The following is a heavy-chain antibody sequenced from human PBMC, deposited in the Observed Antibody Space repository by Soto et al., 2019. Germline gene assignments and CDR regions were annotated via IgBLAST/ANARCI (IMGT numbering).Heavy chain of an antibody. CDR2: IIPIFGTA. CDR1: GGTFSSYA. D-gene: IGHD3-22*01. J-gene: IGHJ4*02. CDR3: ASEGSYYYDCSRKSLFGY. V-gene: IGHV1-69*01. Sequence: QVQLVQSGAEVKKPGSSVKVSCKASGGTFSSYAISWVRQAPGQGLEWMGGIIPIFGTANYAQKFQGRVTITTDESTRTAYMALSSLRAEDTAVYYCASEGSYYYDCSRKSLFGYWGQGTLVTGS.